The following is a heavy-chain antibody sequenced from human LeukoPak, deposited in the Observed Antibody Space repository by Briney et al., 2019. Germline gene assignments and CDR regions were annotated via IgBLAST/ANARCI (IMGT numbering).Heavy chain of an antibody. CDR2: ISSSGRT. CDR1: EFTFSSYA. D-gene: IGHD5-12*01. J-gene: IGHJ3*02. Sequence: PGGSLRLSCAASEFTFSSYAMSWVRQATGKGLEWVSTISSSGRTYYGDSVKGRFTISRDNSKNTLYLQMDSLRAEGTAIYYCAKIRGYSGYDLTSAFDIWGQGTMVTVSS. V-gene: IGHV3-23*01. CDR3: AKIRGYSGYDLTSAFDI.